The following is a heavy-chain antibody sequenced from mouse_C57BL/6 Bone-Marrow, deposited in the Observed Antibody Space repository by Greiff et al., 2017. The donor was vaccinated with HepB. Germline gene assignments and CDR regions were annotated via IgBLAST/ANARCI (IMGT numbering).Heavy chain of an antibody. CDR3: AKGPFFYSWFAY. V-gene: IGHV1-76*01. J-gene: IGHJ3*01. D-gene: IGHD1-1*01. Sequence: VQLMESGAELVRPGASVKLSCKASGYTFTDYYINWVKQRPGQGLEWIARIYPGSGNTYYNEKFKGKATLTAEKSSSTAYMQLSSLTSEDSAVYCGAKGPFFYSWFAYWGQGTLVTVSA. CDR1: GYTFTDYY. CDR2: IYPGSGNT.